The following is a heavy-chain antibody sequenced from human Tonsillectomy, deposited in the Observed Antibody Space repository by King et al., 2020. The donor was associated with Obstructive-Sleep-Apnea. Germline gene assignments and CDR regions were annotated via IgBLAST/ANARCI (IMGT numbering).Heavy chain of an antibody. CDR3: ARVFNEFLCGYQNWYFDL. Sequence: QLVQSGAEVKKPGESLKISCKGSEYSFTSYWIGWVRQMPGKGLEWMGIIYPGDSDTRYSPSFQGQVTISADKSISTAYLQWSSLKASDTAMYYCARVFNEFLCGYQNWYFDLWGRGTLVTVSS. J-gene: IGHJ2*01. CDR2: IYPGDSDT. CDR1: EYSFTSYW. V-gene: IGHV5-51*01. D-gene: IGHD3-3*01.